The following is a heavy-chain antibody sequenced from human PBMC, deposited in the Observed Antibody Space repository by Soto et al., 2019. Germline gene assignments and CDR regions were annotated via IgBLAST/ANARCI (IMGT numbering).Heavy chain of an antibody. CDR2: IWYDGSNK. D-gene: IGHD6-13*01. Sequence: GGSLRLSCAASGFTFSSYGMHWARPAPGKGLEWVAVIWYDGSNKYYADSVEGRFTISRDNSKNTLYLQMNSLRAEDTAGYYCARTAAAGKYYYGGEVWGQGTTVTVSS. CDR3: ARTAAAGKYYYGGEV. V-gene: IGHV3-33*01. J-gene: IGHJ6*02. CDR1: GFTFSSYG.